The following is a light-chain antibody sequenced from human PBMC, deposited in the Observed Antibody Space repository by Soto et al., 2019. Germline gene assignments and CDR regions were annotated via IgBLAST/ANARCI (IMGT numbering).Light chain of an antibody. J-gene: IGKJ1*01. CDR3: QQYDSTPQT. CDR2: GAS. Sequence: EIVLTQSPGTLSLSPGERATLSCRASQSISSSYLAWYQQKPGQAPRLLIHGASSRATGIPDRFSGSGSGTDFTLSISRLEPEDFEMYYCQQYDSTPQTFGQGTKVDI. CDR1: QSISSSY. V-gene: IGKV3-20*01.